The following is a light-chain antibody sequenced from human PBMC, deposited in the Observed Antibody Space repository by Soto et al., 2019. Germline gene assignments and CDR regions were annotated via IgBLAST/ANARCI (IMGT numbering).Light chain of an antibody. CDR3: QLYYSYPLT. J-gene: IGKJ4*01. CDR2: AAS. V-gene: IGKV1-8*01. CDR1: QGISSY. Sequence: AIRMTQSPSSFSASTGDRVTITCRASQGISSYLAWYQQKPGKAPKLLIYAASTLQSGVPSRFSGSGSGPDFTLTISCLQSEDFATYYCQLYYSYPLTFGGGTKVEIK.